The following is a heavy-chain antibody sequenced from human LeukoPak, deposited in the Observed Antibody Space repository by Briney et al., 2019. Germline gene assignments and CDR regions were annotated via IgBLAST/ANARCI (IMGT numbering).Heavy chain of an antibody. CDR2: ISGSGGST. V-gene: IGHV3-23*01. CDR1: GFTFSSYA. CDR3: AKDPWYYYDSSPAKFLDY. J-gene: IGHJ4*02. D-gene: IGHD3-22*01. Sequence: PGGSLRLSCAASGFTFSSYAMSWVRQAPGKGLEWVSAISGSGGSTYYADSVKGRFTISRDNSKNTLYLQMDSLRAEDTAVYYCAKDPWYYYDSSPAKFLDYWGQGTLVTVSS.